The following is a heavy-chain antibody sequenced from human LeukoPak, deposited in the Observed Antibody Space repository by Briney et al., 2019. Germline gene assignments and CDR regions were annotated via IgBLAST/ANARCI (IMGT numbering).Heavy chain of an antibody. Sequence: ASVKVSCKASGYTFTSYAMHWVRQAPGQRLEWMGWINAGNGNTKYSQEFQGRVTITRDTSASTAYMELSSLRSEDMAVYYCARDPDGSGSYYNIALDYWGQGTLVTVSS. V-gene: IGHV1-3*03. D-gene: IGHD3-10*01. J-gene: IGHJ4*02. CDR1: GYTFTSYA. CDR2: INAGNGNT. CDR3: ARDPDGSGSYYNIALDY.